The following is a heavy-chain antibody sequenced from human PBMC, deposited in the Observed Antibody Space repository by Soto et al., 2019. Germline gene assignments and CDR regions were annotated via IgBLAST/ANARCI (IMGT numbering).Heavy chain of an antibody. Sequence: SETLSLTCTVSGGSISSGDYYWGWIRQPPGKGLEWIGYIYYSGSTYYNPSLKSRVTISVDTSKNQFSLKLSSVTAADTAVYYCARVVNDILTGLFPVDYYYGMDFWGQGTTVTVSS. D-gene: IGHD3-9*01. CDR2: IYYSGST. V-gene: IGHV4-30-4*01. CDR1: GGSISSGDYY. J-gene: IGHJ6*02. CDR3: ARVVNDILTGLFPVDYYYGMDF.